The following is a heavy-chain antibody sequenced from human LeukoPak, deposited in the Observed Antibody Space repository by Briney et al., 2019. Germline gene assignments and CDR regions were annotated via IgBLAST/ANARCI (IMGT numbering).Heavy chain of an antibody. CDR3: ARGTWEYSYGMTYYFDY. V-gene: IGHV4-39*07. CDR2: IYYSGST. CDR1: GGSISSSSYY. J-gene: IGHJ4*02. D-gene: IGHD5-18*01. Sequence: SETLSLTCTVSGGSISSSSYYWGWIRQPPGKGLEWIGSIYYSGSTYYNPSLKSRVTISVDTSKNQFSLKLSSVTAADTAVYYCARGTWEYSYGMTYYFDYWGQGTLVTVS.